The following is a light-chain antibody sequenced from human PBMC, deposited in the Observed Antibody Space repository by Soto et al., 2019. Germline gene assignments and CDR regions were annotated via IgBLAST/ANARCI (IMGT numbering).Light chain of an antibody. Sequence: DIQMTQSPSSLSASVGDRVTITCRASQTISSYLHWYQQKQGKDPRLLIYATSNLNGGVPSRFSGSGSGTDFSLTISSLQPDDFATYYCQQSYSSPYTFGQGTNLDI. CDR2: ATS. V-gene: IGKV1-39*01. J-gene: IGKJ2*01. CDR1: QTISSY. CDR3: QQSYSSPYT.